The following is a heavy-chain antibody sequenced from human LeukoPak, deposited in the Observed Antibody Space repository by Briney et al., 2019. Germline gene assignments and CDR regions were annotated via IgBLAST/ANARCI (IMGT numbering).Heavy chain of an antibody. CDR1: GFTVSSNY. D-gene: IGHD3-9*01. CDR3: ARTGYLKPIDS. J-gene: IGHJ4*02. V-gene: IGHV3-66*02. CDR2: IYSSGTT. Sequence: GGSLRLSCTASGFTVSSNYMTWVRQAPGKGLEWVSIIYSSGTTYYADPVKGRFTISRDNSKNTLYLQMNSLRTEDTAVYYCARTGYLKPIDSWGQGTLVTVSS.